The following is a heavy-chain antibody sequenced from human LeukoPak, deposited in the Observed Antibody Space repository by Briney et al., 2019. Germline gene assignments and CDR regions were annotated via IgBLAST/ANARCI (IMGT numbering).Heavy chain of an antibody. V-gene: IGHV4-39*01. CDR1: GGSISSSSYY. D-gene: IGHD4-17*01. Sequence: SETLSLTCTVSGGSISSSSYYWGWIRQPPGKGLEWIGSIYYRGSTYYNPSLKSRVTISVDTSKNQFSLKLSSVTAADTAAYYCARRYYGHFDDWGQGTLVTVSS. CDR3: ARRYYGHFDD. CDR2: IYYRGST. J-gene: IGHJ4*02.